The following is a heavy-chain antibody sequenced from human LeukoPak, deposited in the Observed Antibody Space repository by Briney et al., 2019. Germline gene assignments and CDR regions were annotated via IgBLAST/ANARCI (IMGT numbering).Heavy chain of an antibody. Sequence: GGSLRLSCAAPGFTFSSYGMHWVRQAPGKGLEWVAVISYDGSNKYYADSVKGRFTISRDNSKNTLYLQMNSLRAEDTAVYYCANGYCSGGSCYSDYYYGMDVWGKGTTVTVSS. CDR1: GFTFSSYG. D-gene: IGHD2-15*01. CDR2: ISYDGSNK. V-gene: IGHV3-30*18. CDR3: ANGYCSGGSCYSDYYYGMDV. J-gene: IGHJ6*04.